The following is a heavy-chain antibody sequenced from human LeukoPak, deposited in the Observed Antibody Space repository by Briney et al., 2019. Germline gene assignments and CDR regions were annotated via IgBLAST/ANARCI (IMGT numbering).Heavy chain of an antibody. J-gene: IGHJ3*02. CDR3: ASSYDSSGWNLRGAFDI. V-gene: IGHV1-8*01. D-gene: IGHD3-22*01. CDR1: GYTFTNFD. Sequence: ASVKVSCKASGYTFTNFDINWVRQAPGQGLEWMGWMNPVSGNAGSAQKFQGRVTLTRDTSISTAYMELSSLRSEDTAVYYCASSYDSSGWNLRGAFDIWGQGTMVTVSS. CDR2: MNPVSGNA.